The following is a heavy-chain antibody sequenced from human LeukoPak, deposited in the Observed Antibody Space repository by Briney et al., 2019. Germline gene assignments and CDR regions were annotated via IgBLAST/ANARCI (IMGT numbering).Heavy chain of an antibody. CDR3: ARVRFPLNWFDP. CDR2: ISAYNGNT. D-gene: IGHD3-3*01. CDR1: GYTFTGYY. J-gene: IGHJ5*02. Sequence: GASVKVSCKASGYTFTGYYMHWVRQAPGQGLEWMGWISAYNGNTNYAQKLQGRVTMTTHTSTSTAYMELRSLRSDDTAVYYCARVRFPLNWFDPWGQGTLVTVSS. V-gene: IGHV1-18*04.